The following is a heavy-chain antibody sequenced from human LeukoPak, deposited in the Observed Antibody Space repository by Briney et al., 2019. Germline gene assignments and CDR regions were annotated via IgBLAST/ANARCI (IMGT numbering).Heavy chain of an antibody. CDR1: GITFSTYW. CDR3: ARGGSSAWASFDN. D-gene: IGHD6-19*01. CDR2: INGDGSST. V-gene: IGHV3-74*01. J-gene: IGHJ4*02. Sequence: GGSLRLSCAASGITFSTYWMHWVRQAPGKGLVWVSRINGDGSSTTYADSVEGRFSISRDNAKNTLILQMNSLRAEDTAVYYCARGGSSAWASFDNWGQGTLVTVSP.